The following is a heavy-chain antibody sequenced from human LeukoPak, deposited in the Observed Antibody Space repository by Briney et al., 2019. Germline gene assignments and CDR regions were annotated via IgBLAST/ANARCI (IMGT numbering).Heavy chain of an antibody. Sequence: SETLSLTCTVSGYSISSGYYWGWIRQPPGKGLEWIGSIYHSGSTYYNPSLKSRVTISVDKSKNQFSLKLNSVTTADTAVYYCARGFEYSSSSPFDYWGQGTLVTVSS. CDR1: GYSISSGYY. CDR3: ARGFEYSSSSPFDY. D-gene: IGHD6-6*01. J-gene: IGHJ4*02. CDR2: IYHSGST. V-gene: IGHV4-38-2*02.